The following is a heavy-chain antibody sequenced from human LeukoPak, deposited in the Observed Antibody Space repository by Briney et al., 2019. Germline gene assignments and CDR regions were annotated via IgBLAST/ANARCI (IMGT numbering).Heavy chain of an antibody. J-gene: IGHJ4*02. V-gene: IGHV4-59*08. D-gene: IGHD2-15*01. CDR1: GGSISSYY. CDR3: ARHPFATPFDY. Sequence: SETLSLTCTVSGGSISSYYWSWIRQPPGKGLEWIGYIYSTGDTNSDPSLKSRVTVSLDTSKNQVSLRLSPVTAADTAVYYCARHPFATPFDYWGRGTLVTVSS. CDR2: IYSTGDT.